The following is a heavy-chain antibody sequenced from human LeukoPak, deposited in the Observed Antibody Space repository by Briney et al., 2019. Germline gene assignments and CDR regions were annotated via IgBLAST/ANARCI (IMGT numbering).Heavy chain of an antibody. J-gene: IGHJ3*02. V-gene: IGHV3-20*04. CDR2: INWNGYST. CDR1: GFTFDDYG. CDR3: AISRGSGSGYRYDGFDI. Sequence: GGSLRLSCAASGFTFDDYGMSWVRQAPGKGLEWVSGINWNGYSTDYADSVKGRFTISRDNAKNSLYLQMSSLRAEDTALYYCAISRGSGSGYRYDGFDIWGQGTMVTVSS. D-gene: IGHD3-3*01.